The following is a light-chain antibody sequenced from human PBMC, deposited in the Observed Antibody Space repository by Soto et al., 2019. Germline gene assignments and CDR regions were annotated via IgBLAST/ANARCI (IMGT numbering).Light chain of an antibody. J-gene: IGKJ4*01. CDR2: DAS. V-gene: IGKV3D-20*02. CDR3: QQLESYPST. Sequence: EVVLTQSPGTLSLSPGERATLSCRASQSVSSSYLAWYQQKPGQAPRLLIYDASNRATGIPARFSGSGSGTDFTLTISSLQPEDFATYYCQQLESYPSTFGGGTKVDIK. CDR1: QSVSSSY.